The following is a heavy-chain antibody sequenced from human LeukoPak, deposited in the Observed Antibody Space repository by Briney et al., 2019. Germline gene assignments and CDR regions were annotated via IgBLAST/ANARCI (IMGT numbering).Heavy chain of an antibody. CDR1: GGSISSYY. CDR2: IYYSGST. D-gene: IGHD3-22*01. J-gene: IGHJ4*02. CDR3: ARHRPNYDSSGYHFDY. Sequence: SETLSLTCTVFGGSISSYYWSWIRQPPGKGLEWIGYIYYSGSTNYNPSLKSRVTISVDTSKNQFSLKLSSVTAADTAVYYCARHRPNYDSSGYHFDYWGQGTLVTVSS. V-gene: IGHV4-59*08.